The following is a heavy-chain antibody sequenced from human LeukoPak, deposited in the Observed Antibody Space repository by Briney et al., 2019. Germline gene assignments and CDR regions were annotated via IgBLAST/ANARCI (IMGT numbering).Heavy chain of an antibody. D-gene: IGHD5-12*01. J-gene: IGHJ4*02. Sequence: GGSLRLSCAASGFTVSSNYMTWVRQTPRRGLEWVSLIYSDGVTYYADSVRGRFTISRDNSKNTLYLQMHSLRAEDTAVYYCSTMWVMDLAPGSLDYWGQGTLVTVSS. CDR1: GFTVSSNY. CDR2: IYSDGVT. CDR3: STMWVMDLAPGSLDY. V-gene: IGHV3-53*01.